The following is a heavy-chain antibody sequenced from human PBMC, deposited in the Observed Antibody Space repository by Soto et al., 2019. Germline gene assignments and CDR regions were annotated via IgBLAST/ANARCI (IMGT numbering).Heavy chain of an antibody. CDR3: ARKQIHCSGGSCSKYYYGMDV. D-gene: IGHD2-15*01. V-gene: IGHV5-10-1*01. Sequence: GASLKIYCKGSGYSFTSYWISWVRQMPGKGLEWMGRIDPSDSYTHYSPSFQGHVTISADKSISTAYLQWSSLKASDTAMYYCARKQIHCSGGSCSKYYYGMDVWGPGTTVTVSS. CDR2: IDPSDSYT. CDR1: GYSFTSYW. J-gene: IGHJ6*02.